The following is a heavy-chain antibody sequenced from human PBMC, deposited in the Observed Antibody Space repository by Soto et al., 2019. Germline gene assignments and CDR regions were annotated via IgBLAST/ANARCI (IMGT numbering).Heavy chain of an antibody. D-gene: IGHD2-8*02. V-gene: IGHV3-9*01. CDR1: GFTFQTFA. Sequence: EVQLVESGGGFVQPGRARTLACSTSGFTFQTFAMHWVRQAHGKGLIWVSSINWNSRTIRYADSVKGRFTISRENATSSLYLQRNRLRVEDTALYYCVTDCPGSTTGVRAFEMWGQGTMVTVSS. CDR2: INWNSRTI. CDR3: VTDCPGSTTGVRAFEM. J-gene: IGHJ3*02.